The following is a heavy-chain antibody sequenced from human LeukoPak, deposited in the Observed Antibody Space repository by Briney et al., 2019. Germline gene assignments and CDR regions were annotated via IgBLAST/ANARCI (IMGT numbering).Heavy chain of an antibody. Sequence: GGSLRLSCAASGFTFSSSTMHWVRQAPGKGLEWVANIKQDGSEKYYVDSVKGRCTISRDNAKNSLYLQMNSLRAEDTAVYYCARVSSKTMVRGLLTKKHYNYHYMDVWGKGTTVTISS. J-gene: IGHJ6*03. CDR3: ARVSSKTMVRGLLTKKHYNYHYMDV. V-gene: IGHV3-7*01. D-gene: IGHD3-10*01. CDR2: IKQDGSEK. CDR1: GFTFSSST.